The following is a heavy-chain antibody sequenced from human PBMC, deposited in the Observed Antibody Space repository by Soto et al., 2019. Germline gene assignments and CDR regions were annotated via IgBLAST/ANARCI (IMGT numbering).Heavy chain of an antibody. CDR2: INDRGSI. V-gene: IGHV4-34*01. CDR3: ARESHDILTGPPWVWYFDL. D-gene: IGHD3-9*01. CDR1: GGSFSGYY. Sequence: QVQLQQWGAGPLRPLETLSLTCGVSGGSFSGYYWAWIRQSPGKGMEWIGEINDRGSINYNPSLKRPVSISVDTSKNDYSLNLRSVTAADTAVYYCARESHDILTGPPWVWYFDLWGRGTLVTVSS. J-gene: IGHJ2*01.